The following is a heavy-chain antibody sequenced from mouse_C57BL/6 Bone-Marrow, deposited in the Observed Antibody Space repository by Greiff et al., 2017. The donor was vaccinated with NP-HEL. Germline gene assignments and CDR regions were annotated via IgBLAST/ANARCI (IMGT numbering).Heavy chain of an antibody. Sequence: VKLQESGAELVRPGTSVKMSCKASGYTFTNYWIGWAKQRPGHGLEWIGDIYPGGGYTNYNEKFKGKATLTADKSSSTAYMQFSSLTSEDSAIYYCARSEDYDLYYFDYWGQGTTLTVSS. CDR1: GYTFTNYW. D-gene: IGHD2-4*01. J-gene: IGHJ2*01. CDR3: ARSEDYDLYYFDY. V-gene: IGHV1-63*01. CDR2: IYPGGGYT.